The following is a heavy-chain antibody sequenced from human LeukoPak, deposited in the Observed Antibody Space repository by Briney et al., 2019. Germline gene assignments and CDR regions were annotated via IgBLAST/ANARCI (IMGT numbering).Heavy chain of an antibody. J-gene: IGHJ4*02. CDR2: IKQDGSEK. D-gene: IGHD3-10*01. Sequence: GRSLRLSCAASGFTFSSYWMSWVRQAPGKGLEWVANIKQDGSEKYYVDSVKGRFTISRDNAKNSLYLQMNSLRAEDTAVYYCARAAFGFYFDYWGQGTLVTVSS. V-gene: IGHV3-7*01. CDR1: GFTFSSYW. CDR3: ARAAFGFYFDY.